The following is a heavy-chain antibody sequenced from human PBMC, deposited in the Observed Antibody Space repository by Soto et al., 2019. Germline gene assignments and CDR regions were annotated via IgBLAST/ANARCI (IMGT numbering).Heavy chain of an antibody. CDR2: LVVGTGNT. CDR1: GFTFRSSA. Sequence: ASVKVSCKTSGFTFRSSAVQWVRQARGQRLEWIGWLVVGTGNTNYAQKFQQRVTISSDRSTNTVSMELSSLTSEDTAVYYCATGAYCSGGSCSDYYYYYYGMDLWGQGTTVTVSS. D-gene: IGHD2-15*01. J-gene: IGHJ6*02. CDR3: ATGAYCSGGSCSDYYYYYYGMDL. V-gene: IGHV1-58*01.